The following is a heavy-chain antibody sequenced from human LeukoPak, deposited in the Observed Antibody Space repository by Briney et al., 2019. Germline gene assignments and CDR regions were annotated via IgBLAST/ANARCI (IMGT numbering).Heavy chain of an antibody. D-gene: IGHD6-19*01. Sequence: GGSLRLSCAASGFTFSYHWMTWVRQAPGKGLEWVANIKNDGAVKNYVDSVKGRFTISRDNAKNSLYLQMNSLRAEDTAIYYCAKDDGTYSSGWYDYWGQGTLVTVSS. CDR3: AKDDGTYSSGWYDY. J-gene: IGHJ4*02. V-gene: IGHV3-7*03. CDR1: GFTFSYHW. CDR2: IKNDGAVK.